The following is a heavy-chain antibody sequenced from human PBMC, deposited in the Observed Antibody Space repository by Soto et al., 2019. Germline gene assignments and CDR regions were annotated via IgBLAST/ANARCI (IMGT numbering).Heavy chain of an antibody. J-gene: IGHJ6*02. CDR3: ARGPRITIFGVVIYGMDV. CDR1: GFTLSSYA. D-gene: IGHD3-3*01. CDR2: ISGSDDSA. Sequence: GGSLRLSCVASGFTLSSYAMSWVRQAPGKGLEWVSGISGSDDSAYYADSVKGRFTISRDNSKNTLYLQTNSLSAEDTAVYYCARGPRITIFGVVIYGMDVWGQGTTVTVSS. V-gene: IGHV3-23*01.